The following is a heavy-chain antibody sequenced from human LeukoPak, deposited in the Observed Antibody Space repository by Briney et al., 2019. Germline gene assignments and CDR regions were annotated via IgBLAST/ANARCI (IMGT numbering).Heavy chain of an antibody. D-gene: IGHD1-14*01. V-gene: IGHV4-59*01. CDR2: IYYSGGT. CDR1: GGSISSYY. J-gene: IGHJ6*02. Sequence: KPSETLSLTCTVSGGSISSYYWSWIRQPPGKGLEWIGYIYYSGGTNYNPSLKSRVTISVDTSKNQFSLKLSSVTAADTAVYYCARDGRINGMDVWGQGTTVTVSS. CDR3: ARDGRINGMDV.